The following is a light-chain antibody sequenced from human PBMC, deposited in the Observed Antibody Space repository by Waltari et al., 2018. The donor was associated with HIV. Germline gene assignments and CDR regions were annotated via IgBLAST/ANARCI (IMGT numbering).Light chain of an antibody. CDR1: SRDVGAYNF. CDR2: GVN. CDR3: SSYAGPNHLL. V-gene: IGLV2-8*01. J-gene: IGLJ2*01. Sequence: QSALTQPPSASGSPGQSVTFSCTGTSRDVGAYNFVSWYQQHPGKAPKLISYGVNPPPSGVPDRCSGSKSGNTASLTVSGLQADDEADYYCSSYAGPNHLLFGGGTKLTVL.